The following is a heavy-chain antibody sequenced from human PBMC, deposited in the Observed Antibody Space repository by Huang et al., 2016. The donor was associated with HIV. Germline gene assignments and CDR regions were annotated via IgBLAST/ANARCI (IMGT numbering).Heavy chain of an antibody. CDR1: GVSVTRSPWY. Sequence: QPRLQESGPGLVKPSETLSLTCTVSGVSVTRSPWYWVWVRQSPGKGLEWIASINYDGSTYYESSLKSRLTPSLDTSKNQFSLKLTSVTAADTAVYFCARDIAIFGEPLDSWGQGTAVTVSS. CDR2: INYDGST. CDR3: ARDIAIFGEPLDS. D-gene: IGHD3-3*01. V-gene: IGHV4-39*01. J-gene: IGHJ4*02.